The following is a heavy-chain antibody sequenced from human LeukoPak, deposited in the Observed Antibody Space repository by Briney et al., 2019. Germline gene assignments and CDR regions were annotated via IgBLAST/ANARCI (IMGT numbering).Heavy chain of an antibody. Sequence: ETLSLTCTVSGGSISSSSYYWGWIRQPPGKGLEWVANIKQDGSDKYYVDSVKGRFTISRDNAKNSLYLQMNSLRAEDTAVYYCARFSGGHSSSWHPYYFDYWGQGTLVTVSS. CDR1: GGSISSSSYY. D-gene: IGHD6-13*01. CDR2: IKQDGSDK. J-gene: IGHJ4*02. V-gene: IGHV3-7*03. CDR3: ARFSGGHSSSWHPYYFDY.